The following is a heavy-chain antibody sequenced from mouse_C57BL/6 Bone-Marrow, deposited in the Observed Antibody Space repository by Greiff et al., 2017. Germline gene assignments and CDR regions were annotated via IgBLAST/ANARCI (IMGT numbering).Heavy chain of an antibody. J-gene: IGHJ2*01. D-gene: IGHD1-1*01. Sequence: QVQLQQSGAELVRPGASVKLSCKASGYTFTDYYINWVKQRPGQGLEWIARIYPGSGNTYYNEKFKGKATLTAEKSSSTAYMQLSSLTSEDSAVYFCARGATVALDYWGQGTTLTVSS. CDR1: GYTFTDYY. CDR2: IYPGSGNT. CDR3: ARGATVALDY. V-gene: IGHV1-76*01.